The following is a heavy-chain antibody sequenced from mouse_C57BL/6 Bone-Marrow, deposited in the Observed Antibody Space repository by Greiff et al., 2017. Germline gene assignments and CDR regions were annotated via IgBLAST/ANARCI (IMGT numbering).Heavy chain of an antibody. Sequence: EVQGVESEGGLVQPGSSMKLSCTASGFTFSSYGMYWVRQTPDQRLEWVATISSGGSYTYYPDNVKGRLTISRDKAKNTLYLHMSSLKSEDTAMYDCAGYSRRDWYFDVWGTGTTLTVSS. CDR1: GFTFSSYG. J-gene: IGHJ1*03. CDR3: AGYSRRDWYFDV. CDR2: ISSGGSYT. D-gene: IGHD1-2*01. V-gene: IGHV5-6*01.